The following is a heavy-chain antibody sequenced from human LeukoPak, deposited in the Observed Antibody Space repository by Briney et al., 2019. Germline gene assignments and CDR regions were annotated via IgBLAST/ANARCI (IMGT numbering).Heavy chain of an antibody. CDR2: ISSSGSTI. CDR3: ARSPRYCSGGSCYGMDV. Sequence: GGSLRLSCAASGFTFSSYSMNWVRQAPGKGLEWVSYISSSGSTIYYADSVKGRFTISRDNAKNSLYLQMNSLRAEDTAVYYCARSPRYCSGGSCYGMDVWGQGTTVTVSS. J-gene: IGHJ6*02. CDR1: GFTFSSYS. D-gene: IGHD2-15*01. V-gene: IGHV3-48*04.